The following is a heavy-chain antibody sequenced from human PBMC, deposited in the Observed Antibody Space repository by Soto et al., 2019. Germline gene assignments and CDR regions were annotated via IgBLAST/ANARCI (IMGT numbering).Heavy chain of an antibody. CDR2: IERGGST. J-gene: IGHJ4*02. Sequence: QVQLQQWGAGLLKPSETLSLTCAVYGGSFSGYYWSWVRQPPGKGLEWIGEIERGGSTNYNPSLKRRVAISVDTSKIQFSLKVNSVTAADTAVYYCARGYGSGSYWAYWGQGTLVTVSS. V-gene: IGHV4-34*02. D-gene: IGHD3-10*01. CDR3: ARGYGSGSYWAY. CDR1: GGSFSGYY.